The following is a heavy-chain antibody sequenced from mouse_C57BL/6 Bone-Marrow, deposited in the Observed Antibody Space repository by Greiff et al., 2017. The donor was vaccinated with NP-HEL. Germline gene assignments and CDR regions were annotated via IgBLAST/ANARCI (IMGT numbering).Heavy chain of an antibody. CDR3: ARADYDVYFDV. Sequence: QVQLQQSGAELARPGASVKMSCKASGYTFTSYTMHWVKQRPGQGLEWIGYINPSSGYTKYNQKFKDKATLTADKSSSTAYMQLSSLTSEDSAVYYCARADYDVYFDVWGTGTTVTVSS. CDR1: GYTFTSYT. CDR2: INPSSGYT. V-gene: IGHV1-4*01. J-gene: IGHJ1*03. D-gene: IGHD2-4*01.